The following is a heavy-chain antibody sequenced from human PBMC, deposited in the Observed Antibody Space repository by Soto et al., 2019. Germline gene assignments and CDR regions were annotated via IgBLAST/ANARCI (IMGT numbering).Heavy chain of an antibody. V-gene: IGHV4-4*02. J-gene: IGHJ4*02. Sequence: QLQESGPGLVKPSGTLSLTCAVSGGSVTTNYWWGWVRQSPVTGLEWIGDMSHSGPTNYSPSLQSRVTLSVDTSKNQFSLELKSVTAADTAVYFCGMTCGWYTIHSWGQGTLVTVSS. CDR3: GMTCGWYTIHS. CDR1: GGSVTTNYW. CDR2: MSHSGPT. D-gene: IGHD6-19*01.